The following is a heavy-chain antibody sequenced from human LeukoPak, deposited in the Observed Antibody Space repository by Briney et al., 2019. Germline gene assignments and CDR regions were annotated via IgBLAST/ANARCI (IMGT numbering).Heavy chain of an antibody. D-gene: IGHD3-3*02. Sequence: GGSLRLSCAASGFTFSTCALNWVRQAPGKGLEWVSAISDSGGAIYYADSVKGRFTMSRDNSKNSLFLHMNSLRAEDTAVYYCARIGSAAFTDYWGQGTLVTVSS. CDR3: ARIGSAAFTDY. V-gene: IGHV3-23*01. CDR1: GFTFSTCA. J-gene: IGHJ4*02. CDR2: ISDSGGAI.